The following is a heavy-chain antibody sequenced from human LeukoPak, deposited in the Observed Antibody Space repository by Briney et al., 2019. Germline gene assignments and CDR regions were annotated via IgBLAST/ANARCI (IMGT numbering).Heavy chain of an antibody. V-gene: IGHV3-15*01. CDR2: IKSKTDGGTT. J-gene: IGHJ5*02. D-gene: IGHD2-2*01. Sequence: GGSLRLSCAASGFTFSNAWMSWVRQAPGKGPEWVGRIKSKTDGGTTDYAAPVKGRFTISRDDSKNTLHLQMNSLKTEDTAVYYCTTDPSIVVVPAADNWFDPWGQGTLVTVSS. CDR3: TTDPSIVVVPAADNWFDP. CDR1: GFTFSNAW.